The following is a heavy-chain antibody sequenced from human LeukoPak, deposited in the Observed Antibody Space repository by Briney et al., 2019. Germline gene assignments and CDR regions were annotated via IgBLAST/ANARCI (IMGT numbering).Heavy chain of an antibody. V-gene: IGHV4-34*01. CDR2: INHSGST. Sequence: SETLSLTCAVYGGSFSGYYWSWIRQPPGKGLEWIREINHSGSTNYNPSLKSRITISVDTSKNQFSLKLSSVTAADTAVYYCARGRTIVVVVAATLRFDYWGQGTLVTVSS. CDR1: GGSFSGYY. J-gene: IGHJ4*02. CDR3: ARGRTIVVVVAATLRFDY. D-gene: IGHD2-15*01.